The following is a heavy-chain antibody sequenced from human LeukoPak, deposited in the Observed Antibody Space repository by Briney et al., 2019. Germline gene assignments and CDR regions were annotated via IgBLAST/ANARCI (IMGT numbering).Heavy chain of an antibody. J-gene: IGHJ4*02. CDR2: ISSSSSTI. V-gene: IGHV3-48*01. CDR1: GFIFDDFG. D-gene: IGHD3-22*01. Sequence: GGSLRLSCVASGFIFDDFGMAWVRQRPEKGLEWVSYISSSSSTIYYADSVKGRFTISRDNSKNTLYLQMNSLRAEDTAVYYCARDPLITMIVVGKPHYFDYWGQGTLVTVSS. CDR3: ARDPLITMIVVGKPHYFDY.